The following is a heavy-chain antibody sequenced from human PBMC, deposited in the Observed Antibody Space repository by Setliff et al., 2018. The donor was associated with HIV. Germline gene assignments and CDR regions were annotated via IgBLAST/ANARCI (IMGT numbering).Heavy chain of an antibody. CDR1: GYIFTGSY. CDR2: INPNSGGA. V-gene: IGHV1-2*02. Sequence: ASVKVSCKASGYIFTGSYIHWVRQAPGQGLEWMGWINPNSGGANYAEKFQGRVTMTRDTSISTAYMDLRRLRYDDTAVYYCARGEEYYESSGHWGHYFEYWGQGAPVTVSS. CDR3: ARGEEYYESSGHWGHYFEY. D-gene: IGHD3-22*01. J-gene: IGHJ4*02.